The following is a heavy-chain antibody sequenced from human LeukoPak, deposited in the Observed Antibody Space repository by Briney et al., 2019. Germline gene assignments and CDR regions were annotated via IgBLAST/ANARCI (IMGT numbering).Heavy chain of an antibody. V-gene: IGHV3-7*05. CDR3: ARGWQLDP. CDR1: GFPFSRYW. CDR2: IKQDGSEK. Sequence: SGGSLRLSCAPSGFPFSRYWLSWVRQARGKWLEWVAKIKQDGSEKYYVDSMKGRFTISRDNAKNSQYLQMNSLRVEDTAVYYCARGWQLDPWGQGTLVTVSS. D-gene: IGHD5-24*01. J-gene: IGHJ5*02.